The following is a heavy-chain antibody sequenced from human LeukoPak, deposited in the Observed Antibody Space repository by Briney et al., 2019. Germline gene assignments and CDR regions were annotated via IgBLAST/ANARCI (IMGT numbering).Heavy chain of an antibody. J-gene: IGHJ4*02. CDR2: ISGSGDST. V-gene: IGHV3-23*01. D-gene: IGHD6-13*01. CDR3: AKDHGRARSTWYY. CDR1: GFTFSTYG. Sequence: GGSLRLSCAASGFTFSTYGMSWVRPAPGKGLEWVSGISGSGDSTYYADSVKGRFIISRDNSKNTLYLQINSLRVEDTAVYYCAKDHGRARSTWYYWGQGTLVTVSS.